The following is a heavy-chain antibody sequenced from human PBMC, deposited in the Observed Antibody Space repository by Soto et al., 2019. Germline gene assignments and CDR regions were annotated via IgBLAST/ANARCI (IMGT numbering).Heavy chain of an antibody. CDR3: VRVGHYYDSSGYYLDY. J-gene: IGHJ4*02. CDR2: IYHSGST. D-gene: IGHD3-22*01. Sequence: PSETLSLTCAVSGGSISSSNWWSWVRQPPGKGLEWIGEIYHSGSTNYNPSLKSRVTTSVDKSKNQFSLKLSSVTAADTAVYYCVRVGHYYDSSGYYLDYWGQGTLVTVSS. V-gene: IGHV4-4*02. CDR1: GGSISSSNW.